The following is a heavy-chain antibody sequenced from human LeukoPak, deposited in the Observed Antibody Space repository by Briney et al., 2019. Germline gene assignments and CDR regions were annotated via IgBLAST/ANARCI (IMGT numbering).Heavy chain of an antibody. CDR2: ISGSGGST. J-gene: IGHJ3*02. Sequence: PGGSLRLSCAASGFTFSSYAMSWVRQAPGQGLGWVSSISGSGGSTYYSDSVKGRFTISRDNSKNTLYLKLNSLRAEDTAVYYCAKDRSSGWYDAFDIWGQGTMVIVSS. CDR3: AKDRSSGWYDAFDI. CDR1: GFTFSSYA. V-gene: IGHV3-23*01. D-gene: IGHD6-19*01.